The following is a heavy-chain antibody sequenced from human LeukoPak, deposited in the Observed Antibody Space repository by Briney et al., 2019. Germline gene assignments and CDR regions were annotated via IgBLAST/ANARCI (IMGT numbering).Heavy chain of an antibody. V-gene: IGHV3-11*01. CDR2: ISSSGSTI. CDR3: ARAFSEWSFDP. D-gene: IGHD3-3*01. CDR1: GFTFSDYY. J-gene: IGHJ5*02. Sequence: GGSLRLSCAASGFTFSDYYMSWIRQAPGKGLEWVSYISSSGSTIYYADSVKGRFTIFRDNAKNSLYLQMNSLRAEDTAVYYCARAFSEWSFDPWGQGALVTVSS.